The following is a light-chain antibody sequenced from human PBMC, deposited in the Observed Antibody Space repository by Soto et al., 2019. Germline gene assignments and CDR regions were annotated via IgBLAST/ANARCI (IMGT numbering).Light chain of an antibody. CDR1: QTISNW. J-gene: IGKJ1*01. CDR3: QQYNSYSQT. CDR2: KAS. V-gene: IGKV1-5*03. Sequence: DIQLTQTPSTLSASVGDEVTITCRASQTISNWLAWYQQKPGKAPKLLIYKASTLESGVPSRFSGSGSGTEFTLTISSLQPEDFATYYCQQYNSYSQTFGQGTKV.